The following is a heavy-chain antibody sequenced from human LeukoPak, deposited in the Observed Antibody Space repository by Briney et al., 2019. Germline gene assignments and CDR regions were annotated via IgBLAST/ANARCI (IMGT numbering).Heavy chain of an antibody. CDR1: GFTFSSYS. CDR2: ISSSSRYI. CDR3: ARDYDSSGLGAFDI. Sequence: GGSLRLSCAASGFTFSSYSMNWVRQAPGKGLEWVSSISSSSRYIYYAASVKGRFTISRDNAKNSLYLQMNSLIAEDTAVYYCARDYDSSGLGAFDIWGQGTMVTVSS. J-gene: IGHJ3*02. D-gene: IGHD3-22*01. V-gene: IGHV3-21*01.